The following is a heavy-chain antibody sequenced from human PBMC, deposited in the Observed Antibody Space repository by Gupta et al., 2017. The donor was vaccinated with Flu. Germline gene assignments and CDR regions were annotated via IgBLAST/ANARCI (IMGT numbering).Heavy chain of an antibody. CDR1: GGSISTGDYY. J-gene: IGHJ4*02. CDR2: IYTSGST. V-gene: IGHV4-61*02. D-gene: IGHD2-15*01. Sequence: QVQLQESGPGLVKPSQTLSLTCTVSGGSISTGDYYWNWIRQPAGKGLEWIGRIYTSGSTKYNPSLESLTISVDKSKNQFSLKLNSVTAADTAVYYCATCPLLGGASCHWAYWGQGTLVTVSS. CDR3: ATCPLLGGASCHWAY.